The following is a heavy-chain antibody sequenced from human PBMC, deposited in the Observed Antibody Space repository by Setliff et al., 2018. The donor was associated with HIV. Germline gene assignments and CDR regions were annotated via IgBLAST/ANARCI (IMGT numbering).Heavy chain of an antibody. CDR1: GGSFNNYA. J-gene: IGHJ3*02. V-gene: IGHV1-69*10. Sequence: SVKVSCKAAGGSFNNYAISWVRQAPGQGLEWVGGISPILGTTNSGPRFHGRVTITADKYTNTVYIELSSLRSEDTALYYCARAARGGLQYVPTGHAFDIWGQGTMVTVSS. CDR3: ARAARGGLQYVPTGHAFDI. CDR2: ISPILGTT. D-gene: IGHD1-1*01.